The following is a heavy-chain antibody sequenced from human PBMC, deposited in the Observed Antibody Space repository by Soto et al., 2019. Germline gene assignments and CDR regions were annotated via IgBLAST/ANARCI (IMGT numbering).Heavy chain of an antibody. D-gene: IGHD2-2*01. J-gene: IGHJ6*02. CDR3: AKVPWGGRPDTSSPGGYYGMDV. V-gene: IGHV3-23*01. CDR2: ISGSGGST. CDR1: GFTFSSYA. Sequence: EVQLLESGGGLVQPGGSLRLSCAASGFTFSSYAMSWVRQAPGKGLEWVSAISGSGGSTYYADSVKGRFTISRDNSKNTLYLQMNSLRAEDTAVYYCAKVPWGGRPDTSSPGGYYGMDVWGQGTTVTVSS.